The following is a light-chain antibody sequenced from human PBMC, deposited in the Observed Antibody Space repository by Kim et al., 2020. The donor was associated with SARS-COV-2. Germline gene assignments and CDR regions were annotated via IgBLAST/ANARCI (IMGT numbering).Light chain of an antibody. V-gene: IGLV3-19*01. CDR1: SLRNYY. CDR3: NSRDSSGNHLV. CDR2: GRN. Sequence: SSELTQDPAVSVALGQRVRITCQGDSLRNYYASWYQQKPRQAPVVVIYGRNDRPSGIPDRFSGSNSGNTASLTITGAQAEDEANYYCNSRDSSGNHLVFGGGTQLTVL. J-gene: IGLJ3*02.